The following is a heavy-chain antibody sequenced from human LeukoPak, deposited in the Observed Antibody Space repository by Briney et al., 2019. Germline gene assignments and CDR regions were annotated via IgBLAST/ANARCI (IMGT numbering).Heavy chain of an antibody. CDR3: ARSGSGWDGGLLDY. Sequence: SETLSLTCTVSGGSINSYYWSWIRQSAGKGLEWIGRIYSSGSTKYNLALKSRVTMSVDTSKNQLSLKLSSVTAADTAVYYCARSGSGWDGGLLDYWGQGTLVTVSS. CDR2: IYSSGST. CDR1: GGSINSYY. J-gene: IGHJ4*02. D-gene: IGHD6-19*01. V-gene: IGHV4-4*07.